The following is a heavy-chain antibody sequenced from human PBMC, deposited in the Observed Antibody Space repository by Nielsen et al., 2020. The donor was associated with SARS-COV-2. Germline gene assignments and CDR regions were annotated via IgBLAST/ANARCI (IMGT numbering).Heavy chain of an antibody. J-gene: IGHJ4*02. CDR2: ISYDGSHK. D-gene: IGHD3-3*01. Sequence: LKLSCAASGFTFGSYGMHWVRQAPGKGLEWVAVISYDGSHKYYADSVKGRFTISRDNSQNTMHMQLNSLTSEDTAVYYCARVDQAWDSDFWSGPRYWGQGTLVTVSS. CDR3: ARVDQAWDSDFWSGPRY. V-gene: IGHV3-30-3*01. CDR1: GFTFGSYG.